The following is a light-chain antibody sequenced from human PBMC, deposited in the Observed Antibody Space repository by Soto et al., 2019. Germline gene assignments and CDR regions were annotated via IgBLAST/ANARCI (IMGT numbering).Light chain of an antibody. V-gene: IGKV3-15*01. CDR3: QQYNNWPYT. CDR1: QSVSSN. Sequence: EIVMTQSPATLSVSPGERATLSCRASQSVSSNLAWYQQKPGQAPRLLIYGASTRATVIPARFSGSGSGTEFTLTISSLQSEDFAVYYCQQYNNWPYTFGQGTKLELK. CDR2: GAS. J-gene: IGKJ2*01.